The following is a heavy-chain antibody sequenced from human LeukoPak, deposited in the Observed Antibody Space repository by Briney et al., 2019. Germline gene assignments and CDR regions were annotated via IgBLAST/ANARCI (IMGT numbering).Heavy chain of an antibody. CDR1: GGTFSSYA. J-gene: IGHJ4*02. Sequence: GASVKVSCKASGGTFSSYAIGWVRQAPGQGLEWMGGIIPIFGTANYAQKFQGRVTITADESTSTAYMELSSLRSEDTAVYYCTIPAARGDYWGQGTLVTVSS. CDR3: TIPAARGDY. V-gene: IGHV1-69*13. D-gene: IGHD2-2*01. CDR2: IIPIFGTA.